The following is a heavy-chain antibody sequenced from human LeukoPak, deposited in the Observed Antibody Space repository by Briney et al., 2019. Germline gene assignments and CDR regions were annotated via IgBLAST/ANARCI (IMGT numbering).Heavy chain of an antibody. V-gene: IGHV5-51*01. J-gene: IGHJ4*02. D-gene: IGHD3-9*01. CDR3: ARRNYDILTGYYNDYFDY. CDR1: GXRFTSYW. Sequence: GESLKISCKASGXRFTSYWSGWVRQMPGKGLEWVGIIYPSDSDARYSTSFQGQVTISADKSINTAYLQWSSLKASDTAMYYCARRNYDILTGYYNDYFDYWGQGTLVTVSS. CDR2: IYPSDSDA.